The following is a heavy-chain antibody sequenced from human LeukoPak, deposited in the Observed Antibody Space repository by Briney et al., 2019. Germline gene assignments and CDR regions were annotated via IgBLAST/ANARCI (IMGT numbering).Heavy chain of an antibody. J-gene: IGHJ4*02. Sequence: SETLSLTCTVSGGSIRGYYWSWIRQPPGKGLEWIGYIYYSGSTNYNPSLQSRVTISVDTSKNQFSLNLTSVTAADTAVYYCARYGSGTYPRFDYWGQGILVTVFS. CDR2: IYYSGST. D-gene: IGHD3-10*01. V-gene: IGHV4-59*08. CDR1: GGSIRGYY. CDR3: ARYGSGTYPRFDY.